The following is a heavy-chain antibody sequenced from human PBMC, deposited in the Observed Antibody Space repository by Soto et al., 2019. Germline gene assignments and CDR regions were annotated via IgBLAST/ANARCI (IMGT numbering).Heavy chain of an antibody. Sequence: QVQLVESGGGVVQPGRSLRLSCAASGFVFSSYAMHWVRQAPGKGLEWVAVISYDGINKYYADSVKGRFTISRDNSKNTLYLQMNSLRTEDTAVYYCARDGDCGSDWKALDYWGQGTLVTVSS. CDR3: ARDGDCGSDWKALDY. D-gene: IGHD2-21*02. CDR2: ISYDGINK. CDR1: GFVFSSYA. J-gene: IGHJ4*02. V-gene: IGHV3-30*01.